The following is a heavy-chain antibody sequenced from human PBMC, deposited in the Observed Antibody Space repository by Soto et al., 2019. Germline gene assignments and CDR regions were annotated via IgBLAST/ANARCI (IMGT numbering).Heavy chain of an antibody. CDR2: MNPNSGNT. D-gene: IGHD3-10*01. Sequence: ASVKVSCKASGYTFTSYDINWVRQATGQGLEWMGWMNPNSGNTGYAQEFQGRVTMTRNTSISTAYMELSSLRSEDTAVYYCATMVRGVISYYYYGMDVWGQGTTVTVSS. CDR3: ATMVRGVISYYYYGMDV. CDR1: GYTFTSYD. J-gene: IGHJ6*02. V-gene: IGHV1-8*01.